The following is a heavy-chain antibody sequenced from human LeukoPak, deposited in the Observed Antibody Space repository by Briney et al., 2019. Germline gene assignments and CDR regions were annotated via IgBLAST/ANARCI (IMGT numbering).Heavy chain of an antibody. CDR2: IVVGSGNT. CDR3: AADPLFNYYGSGSYPNPDY. V-gene: IGHV1-58*01. Sequence: SVKVSCKASGSTSTSSAVQWVRQARGQRLEWIGWIVVGSGNTNYAQKFQERVTITRDMSTSTAYMELSSLRSEDTAVYYCAADPLFNYYGSGSYPNPDYWGQGTLVTVSS. D-gene: IGHD3-10*01. CDR1: GSTSTSSA. J-gene: IGHJ4*02.